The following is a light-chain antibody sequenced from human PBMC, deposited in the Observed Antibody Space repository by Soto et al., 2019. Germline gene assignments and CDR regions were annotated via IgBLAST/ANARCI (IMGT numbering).Light chain of an antibody. CDR1: QNIGSY. J-gene: IGKJ1*01. CDR3: QHFYGSPYT. V-gene: IGKV1-39*01. Sequence: DIQMTQSPSSLSASVGDRVTITCRASQNIGSYLAWYQQKPGKAPKLLIYGASTLPSGVPSRFSGSGSGTDFTLTISSLQPEDFATYYCQHFYGSPYTFGQGTELELK. CDR2: GAS.